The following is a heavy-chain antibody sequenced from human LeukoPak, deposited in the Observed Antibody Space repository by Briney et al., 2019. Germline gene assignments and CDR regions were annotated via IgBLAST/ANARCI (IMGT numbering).Heavy chain of an antibody. J-gene: IGHJ3*02. CDR2: INHSGST. Sequence: SETLSLTCAVYGGSFSGYYWSWIRQPPGKGLEWIGEINHSGSTNYNPSLKSRVTISVDTSKNQFSLKLSSVTAADTAVYYCARHFQGAYYYDSSGYSDAFDIWGQGTMVTVSS. CDR1: GGSFSGYY. CDR3: ARHFQGAYYYDSSGYSDAFDI. V-gene: IGHV4-34*01. D-gene: IGHD3-22*01.